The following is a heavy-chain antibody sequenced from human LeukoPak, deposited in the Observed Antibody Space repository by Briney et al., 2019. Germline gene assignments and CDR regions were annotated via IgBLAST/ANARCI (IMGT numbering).Heavy chain of an antibody. V-gene: IGHV1-2*02. Sequence: GASVKVSCKASGYTFTGYYFHWVRQAPGQGLEWMGWINPNTAGTNYAQKFLGRVTLTWDSSISTAYMELNGLTSDDTAVYYCATSDGDYTAGYYYYMGVWGKGTSVTVSS. CDR2: INPNTAGT. CDR1: GYTFTGYY. CDR3: ATSDGDYTAGYYYYMGV. J-gene: IGHJ6*03. D-gene: IGHD4-17*01.